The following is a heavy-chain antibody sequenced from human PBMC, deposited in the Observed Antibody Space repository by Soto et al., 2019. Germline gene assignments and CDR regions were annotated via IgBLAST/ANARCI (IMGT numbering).Heavy chain of an antibody. V-gene: IGHV1-69*06. J-gene: IGHJ4*02. CDR1: GGTFSSYA. Sequence: QVQLVQSGAEVKKPGSSVKVSCKASGGTFSSYAISWVRQAPGQGLEWMGGIIPIFGTANYAQKLQGRVTMTTDTSTSTAYMELRSLRSDDTAVYYCARALSSSSPFGYWGQGTLVTVSS. D-gene: IGHD6-6*01. CDR3: ARALSSSSPFGY. CDR2: IIPIFGTA.